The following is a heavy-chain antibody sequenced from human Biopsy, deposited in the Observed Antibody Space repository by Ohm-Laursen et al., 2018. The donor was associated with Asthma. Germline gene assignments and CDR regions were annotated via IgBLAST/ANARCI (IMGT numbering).Heavy chain of an antibody. D-gene: IGHD3-10*01. V-gene: IGHV1-69*01. J-gene: IGHJ4*02. CDR1: GGTFNYA. CDR2: IIPIFGTT. CDR3: ASETGHSYGSGSEYYFDY. Sequence: GSSVKVSCKASGGTFNYAITWVRQAPGQGLEWMGGIIPIFGTTNYAQKFKGRVTITADESSSTAYMELSSLRSEDTAVYYCASETGHSYGSGSEYYFDYWGLGTLVTVSS.